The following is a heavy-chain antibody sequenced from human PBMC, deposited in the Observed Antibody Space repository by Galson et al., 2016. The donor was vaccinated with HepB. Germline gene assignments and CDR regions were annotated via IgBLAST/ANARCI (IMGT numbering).Heavy chain of an antibody. CDR2: IGGSGDDT. CDR3: ARDRQNLRVLDY. CDR1: GFSFKYYA. Sequence: SLRLSCAVSGFSFKYYAMSWVRQAPGKGLEWVSAIGGSGDDTYYSDSVKGRFTISRDNSKNTLDLQMTSLRAEDTALYYCARDRQNLRVLDYWGQGTLVTVSS. V-gene: IGHV3-23*01. D-gene: IGHD4-17*01. J-gene: IGHJ4*02.